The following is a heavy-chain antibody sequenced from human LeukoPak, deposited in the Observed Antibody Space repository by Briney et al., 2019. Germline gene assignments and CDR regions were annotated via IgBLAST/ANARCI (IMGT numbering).Heavy chain of an antibody. CDR3: AKTKDDNSGYYDY. CDR1: GFTFSSYA. D-gene: IGHD3-22*01. V-gene: IGHV3-23*01. J-gene: IGHJ4*02. CDR2: ISGSGGNT. Sequence: GGSLRLSCVASGFTFSSYAMSWVRLAPGKGLEWVSAISGSGGNTYYADSVKGRFTISRDNSKNTLYLQMNSLRAEDTAVYYCAKTKDDNSGYYDYWGQGTLVTVSS.